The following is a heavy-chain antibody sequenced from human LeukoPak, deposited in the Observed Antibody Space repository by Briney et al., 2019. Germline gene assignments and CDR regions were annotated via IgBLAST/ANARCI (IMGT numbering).Heavy chain of an antibody. J-gene: IGHJ6*03. CDR1: GFTASSNS. D-gene: IGHD3-10*01. CDR3: AKDQRIYGILYYIYMDV. CDR2: IYSDNT. V-gene: IGHV3-66*03. Sequence: GGSLRHSRTVPGFTASSNSMSWVRQAPGKGLERVSFIYSDNTHYSASVKGRFTISRDNSKNTLYLEMDSLRTEDTAVYYCAKDQRIYGILYYIYMDVWGKGTTVTISS.